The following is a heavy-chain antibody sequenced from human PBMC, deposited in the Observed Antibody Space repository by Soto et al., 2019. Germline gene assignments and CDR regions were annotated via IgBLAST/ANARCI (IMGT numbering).Heavy chain of an antibody. J-gene: IGHJ4*02. V-gene: IGHV3-64D*06. D-gene: IGHD1-26*01. Sequence: QPGGSLRLSCSASGFTFSSYAIHWVRQAPGKGLEYVSAISSNGGSTYYADSVKGRFTISRDNSKNTLYLQMSSLRAEDTAVYYCVKDGELRDTAFDYWGQGTLVTVSS. CDR3: VKDGELRDTAFDY. CDR1: GFTFSSYA. CDR2: ISSNGGST.